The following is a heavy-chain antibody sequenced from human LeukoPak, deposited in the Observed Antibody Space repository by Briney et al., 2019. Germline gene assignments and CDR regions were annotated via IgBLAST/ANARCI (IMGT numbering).Heavy chain of an antibody. CDR3: AKATWGEIDY. V-gene: IGHV3-30*18. J-gene: IGHJ4*02. D-gene: IGHD3-16*01. CDR1: GFTFSSYG. CDR2: ISYDGSNK. Sequence: GGSLRLSCAASGFTFSSYGMHWVRQAPGKGLEWVAVISYDGSNKYYADSVKGRFTISRDDSKNTLYLQMNSLRAEDTAVYYCAKATWGEIDYWGQGTLVTVSS.